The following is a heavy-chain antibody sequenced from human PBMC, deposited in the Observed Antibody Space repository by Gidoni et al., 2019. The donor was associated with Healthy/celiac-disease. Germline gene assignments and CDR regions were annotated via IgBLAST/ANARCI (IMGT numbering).Heavy chain of an antibody. D-gene: IGHD3-22*01. CDR2: ISSSSSYI. J-gene: IGHJ4*02. Sequence: EVQLVESGGGLVKPGGSLRLSCAASGFTFSSYSMNWVRQAPGKGLEWVSSISSSSSYIYYADSVKGRFTISRDNAKNSLYLQMNSLRAEDTAVYYCARDQDYYDSSGYYHDYWGQGTLVTVSS. CDR3: ARDQDYYDSSGYYHDY. CDR1: GFTFSSYS. V-gene: IGHV3-21*01.